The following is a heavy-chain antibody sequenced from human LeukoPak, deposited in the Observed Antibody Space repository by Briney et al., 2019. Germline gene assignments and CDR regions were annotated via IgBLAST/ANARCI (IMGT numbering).Heavy chain of an antibody. J-gene: IGHJ4*02. CDR3: ARDIDYDYVWGSHVGYFDY. Sequence: ASVKVSCKASGYTFTSYYMHWVRQAPGQGLEWMGIINPSGGSTSYAQKFQGRVTMTRDTSTSTVYMELSSLRSEDTAVYYCARDIDYDYVWGSHVGYFDYWGQGTLVTASS. V-gene: IGHV1-46*01. CDR2: INPSGGST. D-gene: IGHD3-16*01. CDR1: GYTFTSYY.